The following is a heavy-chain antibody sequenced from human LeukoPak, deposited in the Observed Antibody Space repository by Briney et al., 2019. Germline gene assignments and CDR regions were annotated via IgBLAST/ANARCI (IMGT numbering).Heavy chain of an antibody. J-gene: IGHJ5*02. Sequence: SVKVSCKASGGTFSSYAISWVRQAPGQGLEWMGRIIPILGIANYAQKFQGRVTITADKSTSTAYMELSSLRSEDTAVYYRARDYSGSYSGNWFDPWGQGTLVTVSS. V-gene: IGHV1-69*04. CDR2: IIPILGIA. CDR1: GGTFSSYA. CDR3: ARDYSGSYSGNWFDP. D-gene: IGHD1-26*01.